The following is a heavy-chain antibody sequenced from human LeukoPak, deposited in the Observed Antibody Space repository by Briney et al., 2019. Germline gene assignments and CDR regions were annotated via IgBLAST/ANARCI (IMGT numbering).Heavy chain of an antibody. CDR2: IRSNNYR. CDR1: GFSFSSYT. CDR3: ARDGHFDF. J-gene: IGHJ4*02. V-gene: IGHV3-21*01. D-gene: IGHD3/OR15-3a*01. Sequence: GGSLRLSCATSGFSFSSYTMNWLRQAPGKRLEWVSSIRSNNYRYGAGSVKGRFTISRDNTKNSLFLQMDSLRAEDTAVYYCARDGHFDFWGQGTLVTDSS.